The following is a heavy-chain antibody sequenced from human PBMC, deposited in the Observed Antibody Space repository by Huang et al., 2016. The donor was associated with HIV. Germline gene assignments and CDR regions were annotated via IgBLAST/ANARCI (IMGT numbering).Heavy chain of an antibody. CDR3: AKVYCGGDCTYWYFDL. J-gene: IGHJ2*01. D-gene: IGHD2-21*02. Sequence: QVQLMESGGGVVQPGRSLRLSCAASGFTFSSYGMHWVRQAPGKGLEWVAFISYEGSNKNYEDSVKGRVTISRDNSKNTLYLQMNSLRAEDTAVYYCAKVYCGGDCTYWYFDLWGRGTLVTVSS. CDR1: GFTFSSYG. CDR2: ISYEGSNK. V-gene: IGHV3-30*18.